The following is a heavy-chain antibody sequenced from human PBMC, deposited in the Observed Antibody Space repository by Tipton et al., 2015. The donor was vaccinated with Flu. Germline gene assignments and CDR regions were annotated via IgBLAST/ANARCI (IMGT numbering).Heavy chain of an antibody. J-gene: IGHJ4*02. CDR3: SRSTYYYGSGTSDY. Sequence: TLSLTCTVSGDSISRGSYYWIWIRQTAGKGLEWIGHIYTNKNTNYNPSLKSRVAISIDTFQNHFSLKLISVTAADTAVYYCSRSTYYYGSGTSDYWGQGTLVTVSS. CDR2: IYTNKNT. D-gene: IGHD3-10*01. V-gene: IGHV4-61*09. CDR1: GDSISRGSYY.